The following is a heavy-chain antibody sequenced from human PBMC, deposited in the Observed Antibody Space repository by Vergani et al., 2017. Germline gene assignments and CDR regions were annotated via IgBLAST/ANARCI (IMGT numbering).Heavy chain of an antibody. CDR3: ARVGAGHAFDI. CDR1: GFTFSSYA. J-gene: IGHJ3*02. CDR2: ISSSGSTI. D-gene: IGHD1-26*01. Sequence: EVQLLESGGGLVQPGGSLRLSCAASGFTFSSYAMSWVRQAPGKGLEWVSYISSSGSTIYYADSVKGRFTISRDNAKNSLYLQMNSLRAEDTAVYYCARVGAGHAFDIWGQGTMVTVSS. V-gene: IGHV3-48*04.